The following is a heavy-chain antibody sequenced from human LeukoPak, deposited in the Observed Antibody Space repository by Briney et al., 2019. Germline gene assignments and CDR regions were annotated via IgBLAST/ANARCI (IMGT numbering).Heavy chain of an antibody. D-gene: IGHD3-22*01. CDR3: ARSSAMIVVVPRHWFDP. Sequence: SETLSLTCAVYGGSFSGYSWSWIRQPPGKGLEWIGEINHSGSTNYNPSLKSRVTISVDTSKNQFSLKLSSVTAADTAVYYCARSSAMIVVVPRHWFDPWGQGTLVTVSS. CDR1: GGSFSGYS. CDR2: INHSGST. J-gene: IGHJ5*02. V-gene: IGHV4-34*01.